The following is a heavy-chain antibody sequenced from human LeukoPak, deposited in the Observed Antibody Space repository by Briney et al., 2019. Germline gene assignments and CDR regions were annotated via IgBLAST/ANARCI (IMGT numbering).Heavy chain of an antibody. D-gene: IGHD4-17*01. V-gene: IGHV3-21*01. CDR2: IGTSTSYI. CDR1: GFTFSTYI. J-gene: IGHJ4*02. CDR3: ARDPYGDYGDCFDY. Sequence: GGSLRLSCAASGFTFSTYIMNWVRQTPGKGLEWVSSIGTSTSYIYYADSVKGRFTISRDNAKKSLHLQMNSLRAEDTAVYYCARDPYGDYGDCFDYWGQGTLVIVSS.